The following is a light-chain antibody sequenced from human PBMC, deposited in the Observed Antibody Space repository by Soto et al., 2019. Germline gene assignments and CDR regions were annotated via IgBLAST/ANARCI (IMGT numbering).Light chain of an antibody. Sequence: QSVLTQPASVSGSPGQSITISCTGTSSDIGSFNLVSWYQQHPGKAPKLIISEVTERPSGVSNRFSGSKSANTASLTISGLLAEDEADYYCCSYAASITVLFGGGTKLTVL. J-gene: IGLJ2*01. CDR2: EVT. CDR3: CSYAASITVL. CDR1: SSDIGSFNL. V-gene: IGLV2-23*02.